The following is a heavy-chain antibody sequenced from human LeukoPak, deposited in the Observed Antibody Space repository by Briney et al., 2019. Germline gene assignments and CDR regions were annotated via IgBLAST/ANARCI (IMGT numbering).Heavy chain of an antibody. V-gene: IGHV3-74*01. CDR3: ARDRAIVRGVILTLPHYGMDV. CDR1: GFTFSSYW. J-gene: IGHJ6*04. D-gene: IGHD3-10*01. Sequence: PGGSLRLSCAASGFTFSSYWMHWVRQAPGKGLVWVSRINSDGSSTSYADSVKGRFTISRDNAKNTLYLQMNSLRAEDTAVYYCARDRAIVRGVILTLPHYGMDVWGKETTDTDSS. CDR2: INSDGSST.